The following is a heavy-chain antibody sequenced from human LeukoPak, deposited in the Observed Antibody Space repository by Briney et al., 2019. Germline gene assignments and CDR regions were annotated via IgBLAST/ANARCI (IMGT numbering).Heavy chain of an antibody. Sequence: PGGSLRLSCAASGFTVSRNYMGWVRQAPGKGLEWVSIINTDGSANYADSAKGRFTISRDNSKNTLYLQMNNLRAEDAAVYYCASRSVSSRYGDFDYWGQGTLVTVSS. CDR3: ASRSVSSRYGDFDY. D-gene: IGHD6-25*01. J-gene: IGHJ4*02. V-gene: IGHV3-53*01. CDR2: INTDGSA. CDR1: GFTVSRNY.